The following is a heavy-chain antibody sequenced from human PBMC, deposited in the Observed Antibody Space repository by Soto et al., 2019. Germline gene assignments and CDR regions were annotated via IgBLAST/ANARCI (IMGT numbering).Heavy chain of an antibody. J-gene: IGHJ4*02. V-gene: IGHV4-39*01. Sequence: SETLSLTCTVSGGSISSSSYYWGWIRQPPGKGLEWIGSISYSGSTYYNPSLKSRVTISVDTSKIQFSLKLSSVTAADTAVYYCASLYGDYVSYWGQGTLVTVS. CDR3: ASLYGDYVSY. CDR1: GGSISSSSYY. D-gene: IGHD4-17*01. CDR2: ISYSGST.